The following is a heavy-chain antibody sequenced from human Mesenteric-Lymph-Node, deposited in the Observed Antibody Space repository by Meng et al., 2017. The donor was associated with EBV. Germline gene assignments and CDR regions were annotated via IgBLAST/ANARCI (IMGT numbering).Heavy chain of an antibody. CDR1: GGTFNSYA. D-gene: IGHD4-17*01. Sequence: VEVVPSGAGGTKPGSSVKVSCRIAGGTFNSYAISWVRQAPGQGLEWMGGIIPIYGRANYAQRFQGRVTITADESTSTAYMELSILTSEDTAVYYCARGDDSGDYACSSWGQGTLVTVSS. CDR2: IIPIYGRA. V-gene: IGHV1-69*01. CDR3: ARGDDSGDYACSS. J-gene: IGHJ5*02.